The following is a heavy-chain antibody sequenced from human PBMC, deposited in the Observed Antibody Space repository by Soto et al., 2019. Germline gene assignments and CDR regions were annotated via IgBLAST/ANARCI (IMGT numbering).Heavy chain of an antibody. Sequence: QVQLVQSGAEVKKPGASVKVSCKASGYTFTSYGISWVRQAPGQGLEWMGWISAYNGNTNYAQKLQGRVTMTTDTTTSTAYMELRSLRSDDTAVYYCARVVPTIFGVVIDEEVDPWGQGTLVTVSS. CDR1: GYTFTSYG. V-gene: IGHV1-18*01. CDR2: ISAYNGNT. D-gene: IGHD3-3*01. J-gene: IGHJ5*02. CDR3: ARVVPTIFGVVIDEEVDP.